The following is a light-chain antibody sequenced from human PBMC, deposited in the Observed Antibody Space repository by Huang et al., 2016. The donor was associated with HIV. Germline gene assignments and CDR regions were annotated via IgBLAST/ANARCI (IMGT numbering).Light chain of an antibody. CDR2: KAS. Sequence: DIQMTQSPSTLSASVGDRVTITCRASQSIGTWLAWYQQIPGKAPKLLFYKASSLESGVPSRFNGSGSGTEFTLTINSLQPGDFATYYCQQSNSYPYSFGQGTKLEIK. CDR3: QQSNSYPYS. J-gene: IGKJ2*03. V-gene: IGKV1-5*03. CDR1: QSIGTW.